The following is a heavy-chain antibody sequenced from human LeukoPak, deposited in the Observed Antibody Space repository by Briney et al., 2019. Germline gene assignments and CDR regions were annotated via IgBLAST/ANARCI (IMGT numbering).Heavy chain of an antibody. CDR3: AKATTTSPRNFDY. Sequence: GGSLRLSCAASGFTFSSYAMSWVRQAPGKGLEWVAGISASGGSTYYADSVKGRFTISRDNSKNTLYLQMNSLRAEDTAVYYCAKATTTSPRNFDYWGQGTLVTVSS. J-gene: IGHJ4*02. CDR1: GFTFSSYA. CDR2: ISASGGST. V-gene: IGHV3-23*01. D-gene: IGHD2/OR15-2a*01.